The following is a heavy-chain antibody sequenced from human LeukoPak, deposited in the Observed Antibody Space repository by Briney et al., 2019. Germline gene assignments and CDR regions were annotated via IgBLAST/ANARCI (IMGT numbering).Heavy chain of an antibody. D-gene: IGHD6-19*01. V-gene: IGHV4-4*07. CDR1: GGTISSYY. CDR3: ARDKDSSGLHAYYYYYGMDV. CDR2: IYSSGST. J-gene: IGHJ6*02. Sequence: PSETLSLTCTVSGGTISSYYWSWIPQPAGKGLEWIGRIYSSGSTNYNPSLKSRVTMSVDTSKNQFSLKLSSVTAADTAVYYCARDKDSSGLHAYYYYYGMDVWGQGTTVTVSS.